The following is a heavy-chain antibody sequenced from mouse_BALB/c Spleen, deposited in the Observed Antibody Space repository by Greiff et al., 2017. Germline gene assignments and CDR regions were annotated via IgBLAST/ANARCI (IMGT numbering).Heavy chain of an antibody. CDR1: GYAFTNYL. V-gene: IGHV1-54*01. J-gene: IGHJ4*01. CDR3: ARSRSSTMITTGYAMDY. CDR2: INPGSGGT. Sequence: QVQLQQSGAELVRPGTSVKVSCKASGYAFTNYLIEWVKQRPGQGLEWIGVINPGSGGTNYNEKFKGKATLTADKSSSTAYMQLSSLTSDDSAVYFCARSRSSTMITTGYAMDYWGQGTSVTVSS. D-gene: IGHD2-4*01.